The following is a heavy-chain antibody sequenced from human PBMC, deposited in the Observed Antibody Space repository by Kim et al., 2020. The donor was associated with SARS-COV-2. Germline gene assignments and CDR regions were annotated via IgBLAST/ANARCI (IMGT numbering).Heavy chain of an antibody. CDR1: GGSISSSSYY. D-gene: IGHD2-2*01. J-gene: IGHJ4*02. CDR3: ASQVVPAAMMARAMYSSGRAPFDY. V-gene: IGHV4-39*01. CDR2: IYYSGST. Sequence: SETLSLTCTVSGGSISSSSYYWGWIRQPPGKGLEWIGSIYYSGSTYYNPSLKSRVTISVDTSKNQFSLKLSSVTAADTAVYYCASQVVPAAMMARAMYSSGRAPFDYWGQGTLVTVSS.